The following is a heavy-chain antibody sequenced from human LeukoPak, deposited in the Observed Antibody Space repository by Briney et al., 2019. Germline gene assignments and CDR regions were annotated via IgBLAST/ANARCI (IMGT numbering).Heavy chain of an antibody. CDR2: IFAGNSDY. CDR3: ARRPLHSQCYFDP. CDR1: GDRFTSYW. V-gene: IGHV5-51*01. D-gene: IGHD2-15*01. Sequence: GESPKISCKASGDRFTSYWVAWVRQKPGKGLEWMGIIFAGNSDYRYCPSFEGQVNISVDRSTSTTFLQWSSLKASDTAIYYCARRPLHSQCYFDPWGQGTLVTVS. J-gene: IGHJ5*02.